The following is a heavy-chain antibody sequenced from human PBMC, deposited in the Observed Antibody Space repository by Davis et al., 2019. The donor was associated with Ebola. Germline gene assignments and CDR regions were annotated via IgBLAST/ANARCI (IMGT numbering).Heavy chain of an antibody. CDR2: ISGDGGST. V-gene: IGHV3-43*02. Sequence: GESLKISCAASGFTFDDYAMHWVRQAPGKGLEWVSLISGDGGSTYYADSVKGRFTISRDNSKNSLYLQMNSLRAEDTAVYYCARSSIAARPGYYYGMDVWGQGTTVTVSS. CDR3: ARSSIAARPGYYYGMDV. CDR1: GFTFDDYA. J-gene: IGHJ6*02. D-gene: IGHD6-6*01.